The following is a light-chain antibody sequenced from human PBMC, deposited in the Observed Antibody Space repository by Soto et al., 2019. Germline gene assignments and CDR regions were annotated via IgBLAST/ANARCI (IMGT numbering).Light chain of an antibody. CDR2: GAS. CDR3: QQYRT. CDR1: QSVSSSS. Sequence: EIVLTQSPRTLSLSPGERATLSCRASQSVSSSSLAWYQQKPGQAPRLLLYGASSRATGIPDRFSGSGSGTDFTLTISRLEPEDFAVYYCQQYRTFGQGTKVEIK. J-gene: IGKJ1*01. V-gene: IGKV3-20*01.